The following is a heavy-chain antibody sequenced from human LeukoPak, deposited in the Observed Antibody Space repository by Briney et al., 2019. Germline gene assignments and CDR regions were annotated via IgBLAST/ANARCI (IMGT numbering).Heavy chain of an antibody. Sequence: GGSLRLSCAASGFTFSSYAMSWVRQAPGKGLEWVSAISGSGGSAYYADSVKGRFTISRDNSKNTLYLQMNSLRAEDTAVYYCAKFAEYYDFWGPFDYWGQGTLVTVSS. CDR3: AKFAEYYDFWGPFDY. V-gene: IGHV3-23*01. CDR1: GFTFSSYA. D-gene: IGHD3-3*01. CDR2: ISGSGGSA. J-gene: IGHJ4*02.